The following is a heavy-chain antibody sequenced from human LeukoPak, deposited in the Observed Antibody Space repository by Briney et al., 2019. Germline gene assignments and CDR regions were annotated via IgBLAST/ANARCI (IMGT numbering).Heavy chain of an antibody. CDR1: GFTFSSYA. CDR3: VKDQRS. J-gene: IGHJ5*02. CDR2: TSGGGGTT. V-gene: IGHV3-23*01. Sequence: GGSLRLSCAASGFTFSSYAMSWVRQAPGKGLEWVSSTSGGGGTTYYADSVKGRFTISRDNSKNTLYLQMNSLRAEDTAIYYCVKDQRSWGQGTLVTVSS.